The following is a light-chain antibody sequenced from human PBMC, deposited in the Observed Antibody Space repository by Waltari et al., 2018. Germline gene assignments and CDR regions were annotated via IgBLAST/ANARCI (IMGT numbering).Light chain of an antibody. CDR2: WAS. CDR3: QQYYSDPWT. J-gene: IGKJ1*01. V-gene: IGKV4-1*01. CDR1: QSVLYSSNNKNY. Sequence: DIVMTQSPDSLAVSLGERATINCKSSQSVLYSSNNKNYLAWYQQRPGQPPKLLISWASNRESGVPDRCSGSGAAKDFTLIISSLQAEDVAVYYCQQYYSDPWTFGQGTKVEIK.